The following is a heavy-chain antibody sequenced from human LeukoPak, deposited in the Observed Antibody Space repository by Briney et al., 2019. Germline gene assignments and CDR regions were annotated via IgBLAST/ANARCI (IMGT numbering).Heavy chain of an antibody. Sequence: ASVKVSCKASGYTFSTCDINWVRQATGQGLEWMGWMNPKSGNTGFADKFQGRVTMTRDTSISTAYMELSSLTSEDTAVCYCARVLGSISHWGQGTLVTVSS. J-gene: IGHJ4*02. CDR2: MNPKSGNT. CDR1: GYTFSTCD. V-gene: IGHV1-8*01. D-gene: IGHD4/OR15-4a*01. CDR3: ARVLGSISH.